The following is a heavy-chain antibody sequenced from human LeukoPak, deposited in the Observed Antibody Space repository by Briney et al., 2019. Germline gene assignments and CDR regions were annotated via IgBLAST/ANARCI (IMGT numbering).Heavy chain of an antibody. D-gene: IGHD6-6*01. CDR1: GFTFSSYW. CDR2: INWDGGKI. J-gene: IGHJ5*02. V-gene: IGHV3-9*01. CDR3: EKGSVAARPGWFDP. Sequence: GGSLRLSCAASGFTFSSYWMHWVRQAPGKGLEWVSGINWDGGKIGYADSVKGRFTISRDNATNSLYLQMNSLRPEDTALCYCEKGSVAARPGWFDPWGQGTLVTVSS.